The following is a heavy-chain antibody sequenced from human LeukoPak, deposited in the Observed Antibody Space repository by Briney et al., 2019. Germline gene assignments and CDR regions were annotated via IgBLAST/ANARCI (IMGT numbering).Heavy chain of an antibody. CDR3: VRVGPYYYDSSGNY. V-gene: IGHV4-34*01. J-gene: IGHJ4*02. D-gene: IGHD3-22*01. Sequence: SETLSLTCAVYGGSSSGYYWSWIRQPPGKGLEWIGSIYHSGSTYYNPSLKSRVTISVDTSKNQFSLKLSSVTAADTAVYYCVRVGPYYYDSSGNYWGQGTLVTVSS. CDR2: IYHSGST. CDR1: GGSSSGYY.